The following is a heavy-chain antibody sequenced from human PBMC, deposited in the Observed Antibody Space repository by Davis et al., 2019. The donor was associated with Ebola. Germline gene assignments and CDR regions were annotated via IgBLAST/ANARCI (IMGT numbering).Heavy chain of an antibody. D-gene: IGHD1/OR15-1a*01. CDR3: ARGGREQLVRNYFDF. Sequence: PGGSLRLSCATSGFTFSSYAMNWVRQAPGKGLEWVSSISNSGSYIYYADLLKGRFTISRDNDKNSLYLQVNSLRADDTAVYYCARGGREQLVRNYFDFWGQGSLVTVSS. CDR1: GFTFSSYA. V-gene: IGHV3-21*01. CDR2: ISNSGSYI. J-gene: IGHJ4*02.